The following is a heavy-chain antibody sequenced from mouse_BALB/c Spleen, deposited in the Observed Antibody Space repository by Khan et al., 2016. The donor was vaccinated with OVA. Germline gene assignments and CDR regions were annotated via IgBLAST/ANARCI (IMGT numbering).Heavy chain of an antibody. J-gene: IGHJ3*01. CDR1: GYSITSGYN. CDR3: AGGFPTY. Sequence: EVQLQESGPDQVKPSQSLSLTCTVTGYSITSGYNWHWIRQFPGNKLEWMGYIHFSGSTSYNPSLKSRISITRDTSKNQFFLQLNSVTTEDTSTYYCAGGFPTYWGQGTLVTVSA. CDR2: IHFSGST. V-gene: IGHV3-1*02.